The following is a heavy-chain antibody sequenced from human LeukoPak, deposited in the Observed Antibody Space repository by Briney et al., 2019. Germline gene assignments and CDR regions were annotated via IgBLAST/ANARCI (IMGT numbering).Heavy chain of an antibody. D-gene: IGHD2-2*01. V-gene: IGHV4-59*08. CDR1: GGSISSYY. CDR3: ARRGEPAGGAPAPSSYWFDP. CDR2: IYYSGST. Sequence: SETLSLTCTVSGGSISSYYWSWIRQPRWKGLEWIGYIYYSGSTNYNPSLKSRVTISVDTSKNQFSLKLSSVTAADTAVYYCARRGEPAGGAPAPSSYWFDPWGQGTLVTVSS. J-gene: IGHJ5*02.